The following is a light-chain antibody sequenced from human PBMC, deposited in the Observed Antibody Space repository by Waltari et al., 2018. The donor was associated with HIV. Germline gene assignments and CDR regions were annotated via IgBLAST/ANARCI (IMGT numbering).Light chain of an antibody. J-gene: IGKJ2*01. CDR1: QSVRSN. CDR3: QQYNNWPPYT. V-gene: IGKV3-15*01. Sequence: IVMTQSPATPSVSPGARATLSCRASQSVRSNLAWYQQKPGQAPRLLIYGASTRAAVIPARFSGSGSGTEFTLTISSLQSEDFAVYYCQQYNNWPPYTFGQGTKLEIK. CDR2: GAS.